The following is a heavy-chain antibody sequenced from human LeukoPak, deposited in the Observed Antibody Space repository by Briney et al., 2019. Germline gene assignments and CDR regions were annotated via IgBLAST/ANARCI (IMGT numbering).Heavy chain of an antibody. V-gene: IGHV3-48*01. Sequence: GGSLRLSCAASGFTFSSYNMNWVRQAPGKGLEWVSYISSGGTTIYYADSVKGRFAISRDNAKNSLYLQMNSLRAEDTAVYYCAGDYYDSSAPLGYWGQGTLVTVSS. J-gene: IGHJ4*02. CDR3: AGDYYDSSAPLGY. CDR2: ISSGGTTI. CDR1: GFTFSSYN. D-gene: IGHD3-22*01.